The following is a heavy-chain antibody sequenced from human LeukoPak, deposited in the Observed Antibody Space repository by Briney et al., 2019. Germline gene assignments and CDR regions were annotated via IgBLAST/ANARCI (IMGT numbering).Heavy chain of an antibody. J-gene: IGHJ4*02. V-gene: IGHV4-59*01. CDR3: ARVPTVYGGNSNYFDY. D-gene: IGHD4-23*01. Sequence: SETLSLTCTVSGGSISSYYWSWIRQPPGKGLEWIGYIYYSGSTNYNPSLKSRVTISADTSKNQFSLKLSSVTAADTAVYYCARVPTVYGGNSNYFDYWGQGTLVTVSS. CDR2: IYYSGST. CDR1: GGSISSYY.